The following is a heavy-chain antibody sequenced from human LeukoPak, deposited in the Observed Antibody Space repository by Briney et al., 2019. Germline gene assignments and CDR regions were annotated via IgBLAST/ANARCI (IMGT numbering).Heavy chain of an antibody. J-gene: IGHJ5*02. CDR1: GGSISSYY. CDR2: IYYSGST. CDR3: ARDTRVRRVMNANWFDP. Sequence: SETLSLTCTVSGGSISSYYWSWIRQPPGKGLEWIGYIYYSGSTNYNPSLKSRVTISVDTSKNQFSLKLSSVTAADTAVYYCARDTRVRRVMNANWFDPWGQGTLVTVSS. V-gene: IGHV4-59*01. D-gene: IGHD3-10*01.